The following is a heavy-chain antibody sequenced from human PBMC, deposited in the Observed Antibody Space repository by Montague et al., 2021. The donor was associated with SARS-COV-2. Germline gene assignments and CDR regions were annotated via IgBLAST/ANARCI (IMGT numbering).Heavy chain of an antibody. Sequence: SETLSLTCSVSGYSISTGYYWGWIRQPPGKGLEWIGSIYHGNIRHSVNAHYNPSLQSRVTIPVDSSKNQISLELSSVTGADTAVYYCAKGPGPYDANSGGWHWGPGILVIVSS. D-gene: IGHD2-8*01. V-gene: IGHV4-38-2*02. CDR3: AKGPGPYDANSGGWH. J-gene: IGHJ4*02. CDR2: IYHGNIRHSVNA. CDR1: GYSISTGYY.